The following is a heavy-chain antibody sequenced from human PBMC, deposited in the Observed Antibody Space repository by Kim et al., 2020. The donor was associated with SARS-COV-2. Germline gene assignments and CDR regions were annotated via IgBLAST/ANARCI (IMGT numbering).Heavy chain of an antibody. CDR1: GGSFSGYY. J-gene: IGHJ4*02. V-gene: IGHV4-34*01. D-gene: IGHD3-22*01. Sequence: SETLSLTCAVYGGSFSGYYWSWIRQPPGKGLEWIGEINHSGSTNYNPSLKSRVTISVDTSKNQFSLKLSSVTAADTAVYYCARGRPGYYYDSSGYPDYWGQGTLVTVSS. CDR2: INHSGST. CDR3: ARGRPGYYYDSSGYPDY.